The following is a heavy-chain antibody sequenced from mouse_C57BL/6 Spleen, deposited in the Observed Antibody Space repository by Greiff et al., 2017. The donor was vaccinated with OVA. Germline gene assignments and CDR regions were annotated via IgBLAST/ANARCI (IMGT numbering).Heavy chain of an antibody. CDR2: INPSNGGT. Sequence: QVQLQQSGTELVKPGASVKLSCKASGYTFTSYWMHWVKQRPGQGLEWIGNINPSNGGTNYNEKFKSKATLTVDKSSSTAYMQLSSLTSEDSAVYYCARKDGNYSSYYYAMDYWGQGTSVTVSS. J-gene: IGHJ4*01. CDR3: ARKDGNYSSYYYAMDY. V-gene: IGHV1-53*01. D-gene: IGHD2-1*01. CDR1: GYTFTSYW.